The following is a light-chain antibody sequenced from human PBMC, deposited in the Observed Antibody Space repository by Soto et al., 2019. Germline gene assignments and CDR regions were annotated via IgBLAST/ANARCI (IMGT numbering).Light chain of an antibody. CDR1: QSISSG. CDR2: KGS. Sequence: DIQMTQSPSTLSASVGDRVTITCRASQSISSGLAWYQQKPGKAPNLLIYKGSSLESGVPSRFSGSGSGTEFTLPISSLQPDYFATYYCQQYNSYPLTFGGGTKVEIK. CDR3: QQYNSYPLT. J-gene: IGKJ4*01. V-gene: IGKV1-5*03.